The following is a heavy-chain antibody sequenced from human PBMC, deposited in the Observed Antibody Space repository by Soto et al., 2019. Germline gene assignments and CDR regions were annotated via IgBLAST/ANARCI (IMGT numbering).Heavy chain of an antibody. D-gene: IGHD2-2*01. CDR1: GGTFNTYP. CDR3: ARGQRRVVVARAALPSALDY. V-gene: IGHV1-69*02. Sequence: QVQLVQSGAEVKKPGSSVKVSCKTSGGTFNTYPISWVRQAPGQGLEWMGTIIPILDIANYAQKFQGRVKNTADTSTSTAYMELRSLESEVTAVYYCARGQRRVVVARAALPSALDYWGQGTLVTVSS. CDR2: IIPILDIA. J-gene: IGHJ4*02.